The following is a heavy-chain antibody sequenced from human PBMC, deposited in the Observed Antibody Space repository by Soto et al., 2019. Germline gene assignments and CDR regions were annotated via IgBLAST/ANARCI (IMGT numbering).Heavy chain of an antibody. CDR2: ISDGGGYT. V-gene: IGHV3-23*01. J-gene: IGHJ4*02. Sequence: GGSLRLSCAASGFTFSNYAMNWVRQAPGKGLEWVSGISDGGGYTYYADSVKGRFTISRDNSKNTLYLQMTSLRAEDTAVYHCAKDHFGSGSYRFDYWGQGTLVTVSP. D-gene: IGHD3-10*01. CDR1: GFTFSNYA. CDR3: AKDHFGSGSYRFDY.